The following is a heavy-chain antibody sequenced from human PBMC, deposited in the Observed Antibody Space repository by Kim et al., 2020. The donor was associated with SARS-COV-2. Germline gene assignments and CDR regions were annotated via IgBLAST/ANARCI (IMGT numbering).Heavy chain of an antibody. V-gene: IGHV3-33*01. J-gene: IGHJ4*02. Sequence: GSLRLSCAASGFTFSSYGMHWVRQAPGKGLEWVAVIWYDGSNKYYADSVKGRFTISRDNSKNTLYLQMNSLRAEDTAVYYCARAYRVGATTPFDYWGQGTLVTVSS. CDR3: ARAYRVGATTPFDY. CDR2: IWYDGSNK. CDR1: GFTFSSYG. D-gene: IGHD1-26*01.